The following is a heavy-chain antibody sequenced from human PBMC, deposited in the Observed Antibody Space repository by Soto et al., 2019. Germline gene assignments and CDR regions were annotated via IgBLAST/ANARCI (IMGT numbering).Heavy chain of an antibody. CDR2: INPNSGGA. Sequence: ASVKVSCKASGYTFTSYGISWVRQAPGQGLEWMGWINPNSGGANYAQKFQGRVTMTRDTSISTAYMELSRLRSDDTAVYYCATDSLLVGATANYFDYWGQGTLITVSS. CDR1: GYTFTSYG. D-gene: IGHD1-26*01. CDR3: ATDSLLVGATANYFDY. J-gene: IGHJ4*02. V-gene: IGHV1-2*02.